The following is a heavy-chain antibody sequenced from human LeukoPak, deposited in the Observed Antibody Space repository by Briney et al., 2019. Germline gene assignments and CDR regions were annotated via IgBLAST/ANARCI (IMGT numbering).Heavy chain of an antibody. CDR2: ISSSSSYI. CDR3: ARESYSSSWDDYYYYGMDV. J-gene: IGHJ6*02. Sequence: GGSLRLSCAASGFTFSSYAMSWVRQAPGKGLEWVSSISSSSSYIYYADPVKGRFTISRDNAKNSLYLQMNSLRAEDTAVYYCARESYSSSWDDYYYYGMDVWGQGTTVTVSS. D-gene: IGHD6-13*01. V-gene: IGHV3-21*01. CDR1: GFTFSSYA.